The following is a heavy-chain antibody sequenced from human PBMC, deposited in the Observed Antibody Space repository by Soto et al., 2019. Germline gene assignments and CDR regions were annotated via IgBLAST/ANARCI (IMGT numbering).Heavy chain of an antibody. CDR2: IYYTGST. J-gene: IGHJ3*02. D-gene: IGHD6-13*01. CDR3: ARSGSWYGTNAFDI. CDR1: GGSISSYY. V-gene: IGHV4-59*01. Sequence: PSETLSLTCTVSGGSISSYYWSWIRQPPGKGLEWNGYIYYTGSTNYNPSLRSRVTISVDTSMNQFSLRLSSVTAADTAVYYCARSGSWYGTNAFDIWGQGTMVTVSS.